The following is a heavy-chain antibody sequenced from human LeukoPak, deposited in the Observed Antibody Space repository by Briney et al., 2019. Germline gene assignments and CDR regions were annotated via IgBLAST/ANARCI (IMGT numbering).Heavy chain of an antibody. V-gene: IGHV3-15*01. CDR1: GFTFSNAW. D-gene: IGHD3-22*01. CDR2: IKSKTDGGTT. CDR3: ARDPGGPTGYDSSGRDTFDY. Sequence: GGSLRLSCAASGFTFSNAWMSWVRQAPGKGLEWVGRIKSKTDGGTTDYAAPVKGRFTISRDDSKNTLYLQMNSLRPEDTAVYYCARDPGGPTGYDSSGRDTFDYWGQGTLVTVSS. J-gene: IGHJ4*02.